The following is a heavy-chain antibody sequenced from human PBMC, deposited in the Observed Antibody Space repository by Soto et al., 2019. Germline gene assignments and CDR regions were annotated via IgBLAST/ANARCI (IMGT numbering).Heavy chain of an antibody. J-gene: IGHJ4*02. CDR3: ARGHGHGGSSFDF. D-gene: IGHD2-15*01. Sequence: QVQLQESGPGLVKPSETLSLTCTVSGGSTHSYYWAWIRQPPGKGLEWMGYVYYNGDTNYNPSLKSRVPISVDASKNQFSLKLTSVTPADTAVHYCARGHGHGGSSFDFWGQGTLVTVSS. CDR2: VYYNGDT. V-gene: IGHV4-59*01. CDR1: GGSTHSYY.